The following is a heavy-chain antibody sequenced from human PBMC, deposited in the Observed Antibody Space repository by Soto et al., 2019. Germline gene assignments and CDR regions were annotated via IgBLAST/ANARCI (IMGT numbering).Heavy chain of an antibody. V-gene: IGHV3-33*01. J-gene: IGHJ4*02. CDR1: GFTFSSYG. CDR2: IWYDGSNK. Sequence: PGGSLRLSCAASGFTFSSYGMHWVRQAPGKGLEWVAVIWYDGSNKYYADSVKGRFTISRDNSKNTLYLQMNSLRAEDTAVYYCARGSQSYHISAYWGQGTLVTVSS. CDR3: ARGSQSYHISAY. D-gene: IGHD1-26*01.